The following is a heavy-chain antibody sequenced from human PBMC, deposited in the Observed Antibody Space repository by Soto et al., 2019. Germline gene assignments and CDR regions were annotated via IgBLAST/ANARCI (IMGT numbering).Heavy chain of an antibody. CDR3: AKDIRDDILTGYYKEGYFDY. Sequence: GGSLRLSCAASGFTFDDYAMHWVRQAPGKGLEWVSGISWNSGSIGYADSVKGRFTISRDNPKNSLYLQMNSLRAEDTALYYCAKDIRDDILTGYYKEGYFDYWGQGTLVTVSS. CDR1: GFTFDDYA. D-gene: IGHD3-9*01. CDR2: ISWNSGSI. V-gene: IGHV3-9*01. J-gene: IGHJ4*02.